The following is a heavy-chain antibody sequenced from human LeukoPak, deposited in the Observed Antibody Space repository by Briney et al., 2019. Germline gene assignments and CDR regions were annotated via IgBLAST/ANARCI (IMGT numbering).Heavy chain of an antibody. CDR3: ARGAIRRDSYGEYYFDY. CDR1: GYTFTSYY. Sequence: ASVKVSCKASGYTFTSYYMHWVRQAPGQGLEWMGIINPSGGSTSYAQKFQGRVTMTRDTSTSTVYMELSSLRSEDTAVYYCARGAIRRDSYGEYYFDYWGQGTLVTVSS. J-gene: IGHJ4*02. D-gene: IGHD5-18*01. V-gene: IGHV1-46*01. CDR2: INPSGGST.